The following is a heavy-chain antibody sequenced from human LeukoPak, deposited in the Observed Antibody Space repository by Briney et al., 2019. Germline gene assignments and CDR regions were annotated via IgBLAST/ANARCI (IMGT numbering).Heavy chain of an antibody. D-gene: IGHD3-22*01. CDR1: GGSFSGYY. Sequence: SSETLSLTCAVYGGSFSGYYWSWIRQPPGKGLEWTGEINHSGSTNYNPSLKSRVTISVDTSKKQLSLKLTSVTAADTAVYYCARDKGREHSDSSGFDYWGQGTLVTVSS. CDR2: INHSGST. V-gene: IGHV4-34*01. CDR3: ARDKGREHSDSSGFDY. J-gene: IGHJ4*02.